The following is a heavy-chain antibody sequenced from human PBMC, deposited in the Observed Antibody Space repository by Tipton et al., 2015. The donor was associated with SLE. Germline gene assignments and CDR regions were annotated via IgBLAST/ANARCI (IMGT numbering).Heavy chain of an antibody. Sequence: SLRLSCAASGFTFSSYGMSWVRLAPGKGLEWVANINQDGSEKYYVDSVKGRFTISRDNAKNSLFLQLNSLRAEDTAVYYCARSRAVAGPVYFDYWGQGTLVTVSS. D-gene: IGHD6-19*01. CDR3: ARSRAVAGPVYFDY. CDR2: INQDGSEK. CDR1: GFTFSSYG. J-gene: IGHJ4*02. V-gene: IGHV3-7*01.